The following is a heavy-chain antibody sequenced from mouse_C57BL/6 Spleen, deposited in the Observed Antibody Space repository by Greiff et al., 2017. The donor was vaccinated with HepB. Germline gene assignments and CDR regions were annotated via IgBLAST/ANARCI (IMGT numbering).Heavy chain of an antibody. CDR2: INYDGSST. J-gene: IGHJ1*03. D-gene: IGHD1-1*01. V-gene: IGHV5-16*01. Sequence: DVKLVESEGGLVQPGSSMKLSCTASGFTFSDYYMAWVRQVPEKGLEWVANINYDGSSTYYLDSLKSRFIISRDNAKNILYLQMSSLKSEDTATYYCARDPYYYGSSYWYFDVWGTGTTVTVSS. CDR3: ARDPYYYGSSYWYFDV. CDR1: GFTFSDYY.